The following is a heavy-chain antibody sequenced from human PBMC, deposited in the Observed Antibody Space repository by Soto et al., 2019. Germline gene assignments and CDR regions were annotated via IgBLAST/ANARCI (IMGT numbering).Heavy chain of an antibody. Sequence: PSETLSLTCAVSGGSISSSNWWSWVRQPPGKGLEWIGEIYHSGSTNYNPSLKSRVTISVDKSKNQFSLKLSSVTAADTAVYYCARDRQLGYCSGGSCPGGMDVWGQGTTVTVSS. CDR3: ARDRQLGYCSGGSCPGGMDV. D-gene: IGHD2-15*01. CDR1: GGSISSSNW. J-gene: IGHJ6*02. V-gene: IGHV4-4*02. CDR2: IYHSGST.